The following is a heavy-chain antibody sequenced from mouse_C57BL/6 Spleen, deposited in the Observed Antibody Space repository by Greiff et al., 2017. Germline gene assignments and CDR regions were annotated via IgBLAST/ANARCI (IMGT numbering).Heavy chain of an antibody. CDR3: TRPGD. J-gene: IGHJ2*01. Sequence: ESGAELVRPGASVTLSCKASGYTFTDYEMHWVKQTPVHGLEWIGAIDPETGGTAYNQKFKGKAILTADKSSSTAYMELRSLTSEDSAVYYCTRPGDWGQGTTLTVSS. D-gene: IGHD3-1*01. CDR1: GYTFTDYE. CDR2: IDPETGGT. V-gene: IGHV1-15*01.